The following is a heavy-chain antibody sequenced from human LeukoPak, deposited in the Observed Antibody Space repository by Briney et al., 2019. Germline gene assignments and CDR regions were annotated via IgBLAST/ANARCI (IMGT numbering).Heavy chain of an antibody. CDR3: AKDREYYGSGSYLNY. J-gene: IGHJ4*02. CDR1: GFTVSSNY. D-gene: IGHD3-10*01. V-gene: IGHV3-23*01. CDR2: ISGSGGST. Sequence: PGGSLRLSCAASGFTVSSNYMSWVRQAPGKGLEWVSAISGSGGSTYYADSVKGRFTISRDNSKNTLYLQMNSLRAEDTAVYYCAKDREYYGSGSYLNYWGQGTLVTVSS.